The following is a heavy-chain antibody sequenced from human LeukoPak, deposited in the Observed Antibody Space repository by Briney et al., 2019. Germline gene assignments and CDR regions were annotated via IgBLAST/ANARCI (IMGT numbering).Heavy chain of an antibody. CDR2: IRYDGSNK. Sequence: GGSLRLSCAASGFTFSSYGMHWVRQAPGKGLEWVAFIRYDGSNKYYADSVKGRFTISRDNSKNTLYLQMNSLRAEDTAVYYCAKDSSIFGVVIPFDCWGQGTLVTVSS. V-gene: IGHV3-30*02. J-gene: IGHJ4*02. CDR3: AKDSSIFGVVIPFDC. D-gene: IGHD3-3*01. CDR1: GFTFSSYG.